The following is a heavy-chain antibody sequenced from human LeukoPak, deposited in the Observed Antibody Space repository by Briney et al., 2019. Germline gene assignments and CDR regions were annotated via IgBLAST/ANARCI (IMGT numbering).Heavy chain of an antibody. CDR2: ISASGGGT. J-gene: IGHJ6*03. Sequence: PGGSLRLSCAASRFTLNRYSMSWVRQAPGKGLQWVSSISASGGGTHYASSVRGRSSISRDNSKDTVFLQMNGLRAEDTAIYYCAKWDENFYYMDVWGQGTTVTVSS. CDR3: AKWDENFYYMDV. CDR1: RFTLNRYS. D-gene: IGHD1-26*01. V-gene: IGHV3-23*01.